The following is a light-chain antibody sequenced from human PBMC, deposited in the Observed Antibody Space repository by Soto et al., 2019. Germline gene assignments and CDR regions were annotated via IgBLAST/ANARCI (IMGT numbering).Light chain of an antibody. V-gene: IGKV1-27*01. CDR2: AAS. Sequence: DIPLTQSPSSLSASVGDRVTITCRASRAISNFVAWYQQKPGEVPKLLIYAASTLLSGVPSRFSGSGSGTDFTLSISRLQPEDVGTFYCQKYHSAPPTFGPGTRVEIK. J-gene: IGKJ1*01. CDR1: RAISNF. CDR3: QKYHSAPPT.